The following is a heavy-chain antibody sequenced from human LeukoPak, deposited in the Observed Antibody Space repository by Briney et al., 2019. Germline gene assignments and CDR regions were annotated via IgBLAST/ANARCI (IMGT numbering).Heavy chain of an antibody. CDR2: IYSGSDT. D-gene: IGHD4-11*01. J-gene: IGHJ4*02. Sequence: GGSLRLSCAASGLTVRSNYMSWLRQAPGKGLEWISVIYSGSDTYYADSVKGRFTISRDNSKNTLYLQMDSLRVEDTAVYYCARDWTRGVDYIYFDYCGQGTLVTVSS. CDR3: ARDWTRGVDYIYFDY. V-gene: IGHV3-66*01. CDR1: GLTVRSNY.